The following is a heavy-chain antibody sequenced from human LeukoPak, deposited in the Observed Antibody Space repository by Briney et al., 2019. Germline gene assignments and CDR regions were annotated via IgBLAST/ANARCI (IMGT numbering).Heavy chain of an antibody. CDR2: FDPEDGET. J-gene: IGHJ3*02. Sequence: ASVKVSFKVSGYTLTELSMHWVRQAPGKGLEWMGGFDPEDGETIYAQKFQGRVTMTEDTSTDTAYMELSSLRSEDTAVYYCATALARLYCSSTSCYVNAFDIWGQGTMVTVSS. D-gene: IGHD2-2*01. V-gene: IGHV1-24*01. CDR1: GYTLTELS. CDR3: ATALARLYCSSTSCYVNAFDI.